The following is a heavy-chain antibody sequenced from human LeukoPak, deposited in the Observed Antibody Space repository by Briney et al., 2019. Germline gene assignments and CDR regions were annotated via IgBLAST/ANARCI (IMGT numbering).Heavy chain of an antibody. V-gene: IGHV3-23*01. CDR3: AKSLAPLRPPALFCDY. J-gene: IGHJ4*02. D-gene: IGHD1-14*01. CDR2: ISGSGGST. Sequence: GGSLRLSCAASGFTFSSYAMSWVRQAPGKGLEWVSAISGSGGSTYYADSVKGRFTISRDNSKNPLYLQMNSLRAEDTAVYYGAKSLAPLRPPALFCDYWGQGTLVTASS. CDR1: GFTFSSYA.